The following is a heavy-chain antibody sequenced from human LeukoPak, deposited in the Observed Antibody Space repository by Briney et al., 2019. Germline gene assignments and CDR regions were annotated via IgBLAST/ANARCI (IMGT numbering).Heavy chain of an antibody. Sequence: ASVKVSCKASGYTFTSYDISWVRQAPGQGLEWMGWISAYNGNTNYAQKLQGRVTMTTDTSTSTAYMELSSLRSEDMAVYYCAAYDSSGYFKYWGQGTLVTVSS. V-gene: IGHV1-18*03. J-gene: IGHJ4*02. CDR2: ISAYNGNT. CDR3: AAYDSSGYFKY. CDR1: GYTFTSYD. D-gene: IGHD3-22*01.